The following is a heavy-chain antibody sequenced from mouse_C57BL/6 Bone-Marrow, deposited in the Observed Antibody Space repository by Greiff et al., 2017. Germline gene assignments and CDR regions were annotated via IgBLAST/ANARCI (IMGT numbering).Heavy chain of an antibody. Sequence: QVHVKQPGAELVKPGASVKLSCKASGYTFTSYWMHWVKQRPGRGLEWIGRIDPNSGGTKYNEKFKSKATLTVDKPSSTAYMQLSSLTSEDSAVYYCARSRYYGSSPGYYAMDYWGQGTSVTVSS. J-gene: IGHJ4*01. CDR3: ARSRYYGSSPGYYAMDY. CDR2: IDPNSGGT. D-gene: IGHD1-1*01. V-gene: IGHV1-72*01. CDR1: GYTFTSYW.